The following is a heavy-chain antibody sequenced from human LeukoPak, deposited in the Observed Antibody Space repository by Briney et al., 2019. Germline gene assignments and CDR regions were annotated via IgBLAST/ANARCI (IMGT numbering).Heavy chain of an antibody. D-gene: IGHD6-13*01. CDR1: GYTFTGYY. CDR3: AKGGSRSSGAFDV. CDR2: INPNNGGT. Sequence: ASVKVSCKASGYTFTGYYLHWVRQAPGQGLEWVVWINPNNGGTNYAQTFQGRVTMTRDTSISTAYMELSRLRFDDTAVYYCAKGGSRSSGAFDVWGQGTMVTVSS. V-gene: IGHV1-2*02. J-gene: IGHJ3*01.